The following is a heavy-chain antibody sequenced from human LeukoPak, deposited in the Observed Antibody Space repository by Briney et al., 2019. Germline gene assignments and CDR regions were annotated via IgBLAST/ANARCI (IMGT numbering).Heavy chain of an antibody. J-gene: IGHJ5*02. Sequence: GGSLRLSCAASGFTFSSYWMSWVRQAPGKGLEWVANIKQDGSEKYYVDSVKGRFTISRDNAKNSLYQQMNSLRAEDTAVYYCARYSSSWYGPNWFDPWGQGTLVTVSS. CDR2: IKQDGSEK. D-gene: IGHD6-13*01. CDR3: ARYSSSWYGPNWFDP. V-gene: IGHV3-7*01. CDR1: GFTFSSYW.